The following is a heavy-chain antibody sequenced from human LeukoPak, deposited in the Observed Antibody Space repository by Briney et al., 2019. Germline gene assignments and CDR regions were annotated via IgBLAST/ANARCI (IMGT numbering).Heavy chain of an antibody. J-gene: IGHJ4*02. CDR3: ASQFWWAAVAGTALDY. Sequence: PGGSLRLSCAASGFTFSSYWMRWVRQAPGKGLEWVANIKEDGSEKYYVDSVRGRFTISRDNAKNSLYLQMNSLRAEDTAVYYCASQFWWAAVAGTALDYWGKGTLVTVSS. V-gene: IGHV3-7*05. CDR1: GFTFSSYW. CDR2: IKEDGSEK. D-gene: IGHD6-19*01.